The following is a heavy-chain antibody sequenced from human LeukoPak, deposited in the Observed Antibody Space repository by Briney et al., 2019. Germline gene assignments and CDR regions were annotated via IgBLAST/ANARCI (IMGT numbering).Heavy chain of an antibody. J-gene: IGHJ4*02. D-gene: IGHD3-10*01. CDR3: ARAYYYDAGSYYGHFDY. Sequence: GGSLRLSCAASKFTFVNYAMSWARQAPGKGLEWVSTISGSGDATYYADSVKGQFTISRDNSKSTLYLQMNSLRAEDTALYYCARAYYYDAGSYYGHFDYWGRGTLVTVSS. V-gene: IGHV3-23*01. CDR2: ISGSGDAT. CDR1: KFTFVNYA.